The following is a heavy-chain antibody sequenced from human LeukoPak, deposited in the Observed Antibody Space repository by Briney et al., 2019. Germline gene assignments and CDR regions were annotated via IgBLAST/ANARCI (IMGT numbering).Heavy chain of an antibody. V-gene: IGHV1-18*03. Sequence: GASVKVSCKASGYTFSNYGITWVRQAPGQGLEWMGWISAYSGNTNYAQNFQGRVTMTTDTSTNTAYMELRSLRSDDMAVYYCAKNRDQWLVPEGYFHHWGQGALVTVSS. CDR3: AKNRDQWLVPEGYFHH. D-gene: IGHD6-19*01. J-gene: IGHJ1*01. CDR1: GYTFSNYG. CDR2: ISAYSGNT.